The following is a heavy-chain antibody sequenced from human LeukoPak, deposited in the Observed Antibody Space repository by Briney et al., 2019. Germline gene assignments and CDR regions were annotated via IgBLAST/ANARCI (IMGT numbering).Heavy chain of an antibody. CDR3: ASPKEDSDYYFDY. V-gene: IGHV1-69*01. D-gene: IGHD4-11*01. CDR2: IIPLFGRA. Sequence: SVKVSCKASGGTFRNYAISWVRQAPGQGLEWMGGIIPLFGRAEYARRFQGRVTITADESTSTAYLELSILRSEDTAVYYCASPKEDSDYYFDYWGQGTLVTVSS. J-gene: IGHJ4*02. CDR1: GGTFRNYA.